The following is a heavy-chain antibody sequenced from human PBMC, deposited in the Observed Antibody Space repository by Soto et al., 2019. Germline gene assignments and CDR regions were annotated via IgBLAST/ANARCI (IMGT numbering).Heavy chain of an antibody. V-gene: IGHV3-23*01. D-gene: IGHD1-26*01. CDR2: IRYNADGT. J-gene: IGHJ4*02. Sequence: EVQLLESGGGLVQSGGSLRLSCAASGFTFRGYAMGWVRQPPGKGLEWVSSIRYNADGTYYADSVKGRFTISRDNSIDTLYLQMNNLRVEDTAVYYCAKRGLSYSQSLAINFDSWGRGTLVTVSS. CDR3: AKRGLSYSQSLAINFDS. CDR1: GFTFRGYA.